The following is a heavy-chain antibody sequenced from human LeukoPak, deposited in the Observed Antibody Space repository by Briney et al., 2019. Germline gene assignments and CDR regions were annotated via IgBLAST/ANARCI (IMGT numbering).Heavy chain of an antibody. CDR2: IRYDGINK. CDR1: GFTFSSYG. D-gene: IGHD1-26*01. J-gene: IGHJ3*02. V-gene: IGHV3-30*02. CDR3: ARDPTSSWETAFDI. Sequence: PGGSLRLSCAASGFTFSSYGMHWVRQAPGKGLEWVAFIRYDGINKYYADSVKGRFTISRDNAKNSLYLQMNSLRAEDTAVYYCARDPTSSWETAFDIWGQGTMVTVSS.